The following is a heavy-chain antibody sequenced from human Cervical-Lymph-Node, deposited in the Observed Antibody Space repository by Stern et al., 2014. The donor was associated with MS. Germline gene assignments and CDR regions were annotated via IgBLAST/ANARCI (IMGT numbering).Heavy chain of an antibody. CDR1: GGSISSGSYY. Sequence: QVQLVESGPGLVKPSQTLSLTCTVSGGSISSGSYYWSWIRQPAGKGLEWIGRIYTSGSTNYNPSLKSRLTTSVATSTNPFSLKLASGTAADTAVYYCAREGHYGADYYYYGMDVWGQGTTVTVSS. CDR2: IYTSGST. D-gene: IGHD4-17*01. V-gene: IGHV4-61*02. CDR3: AREGHYGADYYYYGMDV. J-gene: IGHJ6*02.